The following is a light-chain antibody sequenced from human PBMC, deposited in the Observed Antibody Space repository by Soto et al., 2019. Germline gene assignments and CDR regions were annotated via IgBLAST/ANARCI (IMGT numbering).Light chain of an antibody. J-gene: IGKJ4*01. Sequence: EIVLTQSPGTLSLSPGERATLSCRASQSVRSSYLAWYQQKPGQAPRLLISGASSRATGIPDRFSGSGSGTDFTLTISRLEPEDLAVYYCQQYGDSPTFGGGTKVEIK. CDR3: QQYGDSPT. CDR2: GAS. CDR1: QSVRSSY. V-gene: IGKV3-20*01.